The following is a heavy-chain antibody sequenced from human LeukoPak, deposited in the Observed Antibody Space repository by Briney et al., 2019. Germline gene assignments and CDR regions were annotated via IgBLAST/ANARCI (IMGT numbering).Heavy chain of an antibody. J-gene: IGHJ4*02. Sequence: GGSLRLSCAASGFTFSSYAMHRVRQAPGKGLEWVAVISYDGSNKYYADSVKGRFTISRDNSKNTLYLQMNSLRAEDTAVYYCHLGATNGFDYWGQGTLVTVSS. CDR1: GFTFSSYA. D-gene: IGHD1-26*01. CDR3: HLGATNGFDY. V-gene: IGHV3-30-3*01. CDR2: ISYDGSNK.